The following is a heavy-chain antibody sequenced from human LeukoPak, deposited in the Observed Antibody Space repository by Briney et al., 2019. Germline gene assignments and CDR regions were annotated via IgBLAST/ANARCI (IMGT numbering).Heavy chain of an antibody. D-gene: IGHD1-26*01. CDR2: INPSGGST. CDR3: AREWELPDDAFDI. V-gene: IGHV1-46*01. J-gene: IGHJ3*02. Sequence: ASVKVSCKASGYTFTSYYMHWVRQAPGQGLEWMGIINPSGGSTSYAQKFQGRVTMTRDMSTSIVYMELSSLRSEDTAVYYCAREWELPDDAFDIWGQGTMVTVSS. CDR1: GYTFTSYY.